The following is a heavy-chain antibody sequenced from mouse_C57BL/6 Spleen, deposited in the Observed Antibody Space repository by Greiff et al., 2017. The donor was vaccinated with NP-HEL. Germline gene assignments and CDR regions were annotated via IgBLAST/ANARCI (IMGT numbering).Heavy chain of an antibody. Sequence: EVKLVESGGGLVKPGGSLKLSCAASGFTFSDYGMHWVRQAPEKGLEWVAYISSGSSTIYYADTVKGRFTISRDNAKNTLFLQMTSLRSEDTAMYYCARSHYGNFDYWGQGTTLPVSS. J-gene: IGHJ2*01. CDR2: ISSGSSTI. V-gene: IGHV5-17*01. CDR1: GFTFSDYG. D-gene: IGHD2-1*01. CDR3: ARSHYGNFDY.